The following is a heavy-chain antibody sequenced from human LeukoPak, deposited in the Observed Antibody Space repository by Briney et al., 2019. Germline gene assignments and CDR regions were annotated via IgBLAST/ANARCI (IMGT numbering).Heavy chain of an antibody. CDR2: ISSSSSYI. V-gene: IGHV3-21*01. CDR1: GFTFSDYG. J-gene: IGHJ6*02. CDR3: ATLCSSTSCYENYYGMDV. Sequence: GGSLRLSCAASGFTFSDYGIHWVRQAPGKGLEWVSSISSSSSYIYYADSVKGRFTISRDNAKNSLYLQMNSLRAEDTAVYYCATLCSSTSCYENYYGMDVWGQGTTVTVSS. D-gene: IGHD2-2*01.